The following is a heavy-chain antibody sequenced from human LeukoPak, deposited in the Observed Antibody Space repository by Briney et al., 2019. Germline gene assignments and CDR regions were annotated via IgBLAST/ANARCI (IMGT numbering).Heavy chain of an antibody. CDR3: ARDGRFGVVIKD. J-gene: IGHJ4*02. V-gene: IGHV1-69*04. CDR1: GGTFSSYT. CDR2: IIPILGIA. D-gene: IGHD3-3*01. Sequence: SVKVSCKASGGTFSSYTISWVRQAPGQGLEWMGRIIPILGIANYAQKFQGRVTITADKSTSTAYVELSSLRSEDTAVYYCARDGRFGVVIKDWGQGTLVTVSS.